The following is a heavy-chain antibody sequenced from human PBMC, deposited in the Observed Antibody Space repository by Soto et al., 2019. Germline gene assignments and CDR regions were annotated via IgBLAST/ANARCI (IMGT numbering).Heavy chain of an antibody. CDR1: GFSFSNYG. CDR2: IDTSSSAA. V-gene: IGHV3-48*01. D-gene: IGHD4-17*01. J-gene: IGHJ4*02. CDR3: ARDPGAARGDY. Sequence: EVQLVESGGGLVQRGGSLRLSCAASGFSFSNYGMNWVRQAPGKGLEWLSYIDTSSSAAYYADSVEGRFTISRDNAKNSLYLQMNSLRGDDTAVYYCARDPGAARGDYRGQGTLVTVSS.